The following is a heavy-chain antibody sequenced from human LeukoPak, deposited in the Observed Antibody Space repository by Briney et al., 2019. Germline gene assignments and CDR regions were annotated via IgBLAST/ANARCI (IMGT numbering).Heavy chain of an antibody. CDR2: MNPNSGNT. CDR1: GYTLTELS. V-gene: IGHV1-8*01. CDR3: ARDLRRPAPAAGTG. D-gene: IGHD6-13*01. J-gene: IGHJ4*02. Sequence: ASVKVSCKVSGYTLTELSMHWVRQAPGQGLEWMGWMNPNSGNTGYAQKFQGRVTMTRNTSISTAYMELSSLRSEDTAVYYCARDLRRPAPAAGTGWGQGTLVTVSS.